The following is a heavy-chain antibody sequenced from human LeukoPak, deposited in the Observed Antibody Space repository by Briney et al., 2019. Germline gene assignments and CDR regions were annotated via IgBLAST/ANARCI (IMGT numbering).Heavy chain of an antibody. J-gene: IGHJ4*02. Sequence: GSLRLSCEGTGFSFGIYWMSWVRQAPGKGLEWVANINEDGSEKYYVDSVKGRFTISRDNAKNSLYLQMNSLRAEDTAVYYCARDGWLVVAAAYFDYWGQGTLVTVSS. CDR3: ARDGWLVVAAAYFDY. D-gene: IGHD2-15*01. V-gene: IGHV3-7*01. CDR2: INEDGSEK. CDR1: GFSFGIYW.